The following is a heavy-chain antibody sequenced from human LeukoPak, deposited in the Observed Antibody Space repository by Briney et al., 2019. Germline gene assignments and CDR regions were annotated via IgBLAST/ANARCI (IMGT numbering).Heavy chain of an antibody. D-gene: IGHD3-10*01. CDR1: GYTFTSYD. J-gene: IGHJ3*02. Sequence: ASVKVSCKASGYTFTSYDINWVRQATGQGLEWTGWMNPNSGNTGYAQKFQGRVTMTRNTSISTAYMELSSLRSEDTAVYYCARGFKGVKAGRGGYAFDIWGQGTMVTVSS. CDR2: MNPNSGNT. CDR3: ARGFKGVKAGRGGYAFDI. V-gene: IGHV1-8*01.